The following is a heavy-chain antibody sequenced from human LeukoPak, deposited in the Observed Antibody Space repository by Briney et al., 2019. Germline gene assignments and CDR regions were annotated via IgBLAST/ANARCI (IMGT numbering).Heavy chain of an antibody. CDR1: GFTFSDFY. V-gene: IGHV3-11*01. CDR3: ARRRYNWNAIDY. Sequence: GSLRLSCAASGFTFSDFYMSWIRQAPGKGLEWVSYISSSGSTIYYADSVKGRFTISRDNAKNSLYLQMNSLRAEDTAVYHCARRRYNWNAIDYWGQGTLVTVSS. CDR2: ISSSGSTI. D-gene: IGHD1-20*01. J-gene: IGHJ4*02.